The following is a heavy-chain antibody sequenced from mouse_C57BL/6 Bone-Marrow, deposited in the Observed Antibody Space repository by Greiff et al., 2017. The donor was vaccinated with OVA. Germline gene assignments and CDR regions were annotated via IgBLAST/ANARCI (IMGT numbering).Heavy chain of an antibody. CDR3: ARSCITTVVHYYAMDY. CDR1: GYTFTSYW. Sequence: QVQLQQPGAELVKPGASVKLSCKASGYTFTSYWMHWVKQRPGQGLEWIGMIHPNSGSTNYNEKFKSKATLTVDKSSSTAYMQLSSLTSEDSAVYYCARSCITTVVHYYAMDYWGQGTSVTVSS. V-gene: IGHV1-64*01. J-gene: IGHJ4*01. CDR2: IHPNSGST. D-gene: IGHD1-1*01.